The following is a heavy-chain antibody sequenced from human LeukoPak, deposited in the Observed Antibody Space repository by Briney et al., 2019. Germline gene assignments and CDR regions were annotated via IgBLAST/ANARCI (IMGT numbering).Heavy chain of an antibody. CDR2: IKQDGSEK. D-gene: IGHD6-25*01. Sequence: GGSLRLSCAASGYTFTYYWMNWVRQAPAKGLEWVANIKQDGSEKYYVDSVKGRFTISRDNANNSLYLEMNSLRADDTAVYYCARGRGHDYWGQGTLVTVSS. V-gene: IGHV3-7*01. J-gene: IGHJ4*02. CDR1: GYTFTYYW. CDR3: ARGRGHDY.